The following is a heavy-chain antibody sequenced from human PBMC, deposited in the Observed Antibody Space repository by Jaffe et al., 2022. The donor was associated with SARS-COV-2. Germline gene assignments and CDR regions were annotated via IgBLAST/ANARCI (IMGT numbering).Heavy chain of an antibody. V-gene: IGHV3-33*01. D-gene: IGHD1-26*01. Sequence: QVQLVESGGGVVQPGRSLRLSCAASGFTFSVYGMHWVRQAPGKGLEWVAVVWYDGTNKYYADSVKGRFTISRDKSKNTLYLQMNSLRAEDTAVYYCARGNGTYYRGYYFDYWGQGTLVTVSS. CDR3: ARGNGTYYRGYYFDY. J-gene: IGHJ4*02. CDR2: VWYDGTNK. CDR1: GFTFSVYG.